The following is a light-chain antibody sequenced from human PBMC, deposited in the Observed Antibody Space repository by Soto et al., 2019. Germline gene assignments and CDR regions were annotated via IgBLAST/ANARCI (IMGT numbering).Light chain of an antibody. Sequence: DIQMTQSPSSLSASLGDRVTITCRASQTIRTYLNWYQQKPGKAPKLLSYVASNLQSGVPSRFSGSGSGTDFTLTITILQPEDFATYYCQQSYNTPRTFGQGTRLEIK. CDR1: QTIRTY. J-gene: IGKJ2*01. CDR3: QQSYNTPRT. CDR2: VAS. V-gene: IGKV1-39*01.